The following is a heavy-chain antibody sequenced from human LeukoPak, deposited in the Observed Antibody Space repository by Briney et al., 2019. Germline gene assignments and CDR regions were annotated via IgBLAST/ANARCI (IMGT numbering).Heavy chain of an antibody. Sequence: GASVKVSCKVSGYTLTELSMHWVRQAPGKGLEWTGGFDPEDGETIYAQKFQGRVTMTEDTSTDTAYMELSSLRSEDTAVYYCALPICSGGSCYYGYWGQGTLVTVSS. D-gene: IGHD2-15*01. CDR1: GYTLTELS. CDR2: FDPEDGET. J-gene: IGHJ4*02. V-gene: IGHV1-24*01. CDR3: ALPICSGGSCYYGY.